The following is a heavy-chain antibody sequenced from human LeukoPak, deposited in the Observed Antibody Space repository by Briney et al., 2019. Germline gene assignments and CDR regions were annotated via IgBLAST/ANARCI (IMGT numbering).Heavy chain of an antibody. J-gene: IGHJ4*02. CDR3: ARGPMPSIAAAGFDY. CDR1: GFTFSSYS. Sequence: GGSLRLSCAASGFTFSSYSMNWVRQAPGKGLEWVSYISTSSSTIFYADSVKGRFTISRDNAKNSLYLQMNSLRAEDTAVYYCARGPMPSIAAAGFDYWGQGTLVTVSS. V-gene: IGHV3-48*04. D-gene: IGHD6-13*01. CDR2: ISTSSSTI.